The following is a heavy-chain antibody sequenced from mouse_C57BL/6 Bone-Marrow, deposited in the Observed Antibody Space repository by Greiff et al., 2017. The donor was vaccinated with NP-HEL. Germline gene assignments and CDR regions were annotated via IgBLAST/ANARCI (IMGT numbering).Heavy chain of an antibody. V-gene: IGHV14-3*01. CDR1: GFNIKNTY. CDR3: APIYDGYYERFAY. CDR2: IDPANGNT. J-gene: IGHJ3*01. Sequence: VQLQQSVAELVRPGASVKLSCTASGFNIKNTYMHWVKQRPEQGLEWIGRIDPANGNTKYAPKFQGKATITADTSSNTAYLQLSSLTSEDTALYYCAPIYDGYYERFAYWGQGTLVTVSA. D-gene: IGHD2-3*01.